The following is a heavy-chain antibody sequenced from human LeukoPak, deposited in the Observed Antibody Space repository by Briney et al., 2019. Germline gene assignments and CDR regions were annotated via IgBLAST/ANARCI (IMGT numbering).Heavy chain of an antibody. CDR1: GYTFTGYY. CDR3: ARLKRLSAKYGHFDY. V-gene: IGHV1-2*02. D-gene: IGHD6-25*01. CDR2: INPNSGGT. J-gene: IGHJ4*02. Sequence: ASVKVSCKASGYTFTGYYMHWVRQAPGQGLEWMGWINPNSGGTNYAQKFQGGVTMTRDTSISTAYMELSRLRSDDTAVYYCARLKRLSAKYGHFDYWGQGTLVTVSS.